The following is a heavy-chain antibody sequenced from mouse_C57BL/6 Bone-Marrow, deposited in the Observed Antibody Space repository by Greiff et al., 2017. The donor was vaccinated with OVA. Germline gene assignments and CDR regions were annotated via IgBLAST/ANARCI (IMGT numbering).Heavy chain of an antibody. D-gene: IGHD1-1*01. V-gene: IGHV5-9-1*02. CDR3: TRVYYGSSYEGYFDV. J-gene: IGHJ1*03. CDR2: ISSGGDYI. Sequence: EVKLVESGEGLVKPGGSLKLSCAASGFTFSSYAMSWVRQTPEKRLEWVAYISSGGDYIYYADTVKGRFTISRDNARNTLYLQMSSLKSEDTAMYYCTRVYYGSSYEGYFDVWGTGTTVTVSS. CDR1: GFTFSSYA.